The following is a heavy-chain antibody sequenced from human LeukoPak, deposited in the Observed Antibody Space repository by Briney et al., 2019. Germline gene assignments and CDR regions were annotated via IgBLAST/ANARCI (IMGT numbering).Heavy chain of an antibody. D-gene: IGHD2-2*01. Sequence: ASVKVSCKASGYTFTSYGISWVRQAPGQGLEWMGWISAYNGNTNYAQKLQGRVTMTTDTSTSTAYMELRSLRSDDTAVYYCARKSSYCSSTSCYWLYDYWGQGTLVTVSS. CDR1: GYTFTSYG. V-gene: IGHV1-18*01. J-gene: IGHJ4*02. CDR2: ISAYNGNT. CDR3: ARKSSYCSSTSCYWLYDY.